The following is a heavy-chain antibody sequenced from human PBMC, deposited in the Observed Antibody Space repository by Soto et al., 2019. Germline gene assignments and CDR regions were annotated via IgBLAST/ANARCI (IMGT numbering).Heavy chain of an antibody. V-gene: IGHV3-30*18. D-gene: IGHD2-21*02. CDR1: GFTFSSYG. Sequence: QVQLVESGGGVVQPGRSLRLSCAASGFTFSSYGMHWVRQAPGKGLEWVAVISYDGSNKYYADSVKGRFTISRDNSKNPLDLQMNSLRAEDTAVYYCANTGVVTAARFDYWGQGTLVTVSS. J-gene: IGHJ4*02. CDR2: ISYDGSNK. CDR3: ANTGVVTAARFDY.